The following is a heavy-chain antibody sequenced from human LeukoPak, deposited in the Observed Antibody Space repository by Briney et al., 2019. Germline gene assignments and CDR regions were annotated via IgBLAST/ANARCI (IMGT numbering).Heavy chain of an antibody. J-gene: IGHJ5*02. CDR1: GFTFNSYA. V-gene: IGHV3-21*01. Sequence: GGSLRLSCAASGFTFNSYAMNWVRQAPGKGLEWVSSISGSSTYIYYTDSVKGRFTISRDNAKNSLYLQMNSLRAEDTAVYYCARVTRSPFGWFDPWGQGTLVTVSS. CDR3: ARVTRSPFGWFDP. CDR2: ISGSSTYI. D-gene: IGHD4-17*01.